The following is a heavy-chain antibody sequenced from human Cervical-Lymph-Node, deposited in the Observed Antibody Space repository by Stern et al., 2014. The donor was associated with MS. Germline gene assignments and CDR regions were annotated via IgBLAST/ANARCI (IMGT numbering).Heavy chain of an antibody. V-gene: IGHV4-30-4*01. D-gene: IGHD3-22*01. CDR1: GGSISSGDYY. J-gene: IGHJ4*02. CDR2: IYYSGST. Sequence: QVQLVESGPGLVKPSQTLSLTCTVSGGSISSGDYYWSWIRQPPGKGLEWIGYIYYSGSTYYNPSLKRRVTISVDTSKNQFSLKLSSVTAADTAVYYCARGGEYYDSSGYSLLDYWGQGTLVTVYS. CDR3: ARGGEYYDSSGYSLLDY.